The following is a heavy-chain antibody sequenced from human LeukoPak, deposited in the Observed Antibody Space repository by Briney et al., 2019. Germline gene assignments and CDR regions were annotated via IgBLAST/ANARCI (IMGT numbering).Heavy chain of an antibody. Sequence: GGSLRLSCAASGFTFSSYEMNWVRQAPGKGLEWVSYISSSGSTIYYADSVKGRFTISRDNAKNSLYLQMNSLRAEDTAVYYCARYGSGYSGYDLAFDYWAREPWSPSPQ. CDR2: ISSSGSTI. D-gene: IGHD5-12*01. J-gene: IGHJ4*02. CDR3: ARYGSGYSGYDLAFDY. CDR1: GFTFSSYE. V-gene: IGHV3-48*03.